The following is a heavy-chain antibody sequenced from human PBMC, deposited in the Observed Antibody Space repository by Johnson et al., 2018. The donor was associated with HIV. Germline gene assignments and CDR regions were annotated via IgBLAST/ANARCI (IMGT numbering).Heavy chain of an antibody. CDR2: IYTGDRT. Sequence: VQLVESGGGLIQPGGSLRLSCAASGFTVSASSMIWVSQAPGEGLKWVSLIYTGDRTYYADSVKGRSTISRDNSKNTLYLQMNSLRAEDTAVYYCARELGYSSSNDAFDIWGQGTKVTVSS. V-gene: IGHV3-66*03. J-gene: IGHJ3*02. CDR3: ARELGYSSSNDAFDI. CDR1: GFTVSASS. D-gene: IGHD6-13*01.